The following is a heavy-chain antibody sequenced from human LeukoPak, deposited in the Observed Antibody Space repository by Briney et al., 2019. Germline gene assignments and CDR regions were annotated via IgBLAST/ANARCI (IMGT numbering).Heavy chain of an antibody. CDR2: INHSGST. CDR1: GGSFSGYY. D-gene: IGHD2-15*01. J-gene: IGHJ4*02. Sequence: KPSETLSLTCAVYGGSFSGYYWSWIRQPPGKGLEWIGEINHSGSTNYNPSLKSRVTISVDTSKNQFSLKLSSVTAADTAVYYCARVGYCSGGSCYSGLVFYWGQGTMVTVSS. V-gene: IGHV4-34*01. CDR3: ARVGYCSGGSCYSGLVFY.